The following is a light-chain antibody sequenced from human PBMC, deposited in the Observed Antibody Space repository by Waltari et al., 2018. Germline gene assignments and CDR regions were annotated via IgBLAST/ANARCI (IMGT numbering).Light chain of an antibody. CDR3: HSRDASGVAGS. Sequence: SSELTQDPAVSVAMGQTVRITCQGESLRSYYASWYQQRPGQAPILVMYDKNNRPSGVPDRFSGSRSHNTASLTITGAQAEDEASYYCHSRDASGVAGSFGGGTKLTVL. CDR2: DKN. CDR1: SLRSYY. V-gene: IGLV3-19*01. J-gene: IGLJ2*01.